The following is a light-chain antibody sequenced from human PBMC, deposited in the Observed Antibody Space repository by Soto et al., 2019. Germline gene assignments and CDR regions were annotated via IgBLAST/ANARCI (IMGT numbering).Light chain of an antibody. CDR2: HAS. J-gene: IGKJ4*01. V-gene: IGKV3-15*01. CDR1: QSVSSN. CDR3: QQYNKWPLT. Sequence: EIVMTQSPATLSVSPGERATLSCRASQSVSSNLAWYQQKPGQAPRLLIYHASTRATGIPARCSGSGSGTEFTLTLRSLQSEDFAVYYCQQYNKWPLTFGGGTKVAIK.